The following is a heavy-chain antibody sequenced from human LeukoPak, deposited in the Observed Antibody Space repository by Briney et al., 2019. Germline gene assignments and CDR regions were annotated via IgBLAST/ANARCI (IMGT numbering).Heavy chain of an antibody. V-gene: IGHV4-4*07. CDR1: GGSISSYY. CDR2: IYTSGST. D-gene: IGHD4-11*01. Sequence: SETLSLTCTVSGGSISSYYWSWIRQPAGKGLEWIGRIYTSGSTNYNPSLKSRVTISVDTSKNQFSLKLSSVTAADTAVYYCAREAVTNPPYYYYGMDVWGQGTTVTVSS. J-gene: IGHJ6*02. CDR3: AREAVTNPPYYYYGMDV.